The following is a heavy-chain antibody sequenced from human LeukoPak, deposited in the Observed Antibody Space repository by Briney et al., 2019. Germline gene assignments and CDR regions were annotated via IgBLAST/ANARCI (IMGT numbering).Heavy chain of an antibody. D-gene: IGHD3-3*01. J-gene: IGHJ5*02. CDR2: IYYSGST. CDR1: GGSISSSSYY. V-gene: IGHV4-39*01. Sequence: SSETLSLTCTVSGGSISSSSYYWGWIRQPPGKGLEWIGSIYYSGSTYYNPSLKSRVTISVDTSKNQFSLKLSSVTAADTAVYYCARHYYDFWSGYRGDWFDPWGQGTLVTVSS. CDR3: ARHYYDFWSGYRGDWFDP.